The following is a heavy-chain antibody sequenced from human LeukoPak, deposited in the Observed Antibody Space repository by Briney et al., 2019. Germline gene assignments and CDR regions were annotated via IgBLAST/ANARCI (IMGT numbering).Heavy chain of an antibody. V-gene: IGHV3-7*01. CDR1: GFTFSSYW. J-gene: IGHJ6*04. Sequence: GGSLRLSCAASGFTFSSYWMGWVRQAPGKGLQWVANIRQDGSEKYYVDSVKGRFTISRDNAKNSLYLQMNSLRAEDTAVYFCARDLHLDVWGKGTTVTVSS. CDR3: ARDLHLDV. CDR2: IRQDGSEK.